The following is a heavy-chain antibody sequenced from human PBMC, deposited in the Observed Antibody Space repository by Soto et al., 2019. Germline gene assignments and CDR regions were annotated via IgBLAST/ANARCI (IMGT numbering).Heavy chain of an antibody. CDR2: IYSSGST. CDR1: GGSIISASYS. V-gene: IGHV4-31*11. CDR3: AREDAARIERWFDA. D-gene: IGHD6-6*01. Sequence: QVQLQESGPRLVKPSQTLSLSCAVSGGSIISASYSWNWIRQSPGRGLEWIGHIYSSGSTYYNPSLKSRVYISGDTSNNQFSLKLTSLTAADTAVYFCAREDAARIERWFDAWGQGILVTVSS. J-gene: IGHJ5*02.